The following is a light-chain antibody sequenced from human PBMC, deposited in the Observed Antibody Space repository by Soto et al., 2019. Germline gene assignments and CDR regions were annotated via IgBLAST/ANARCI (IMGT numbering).Light chain of an antibody. Sequence: EVVLTQSPGTLSLSRGERATLSCRASERIYSAYLGWYQQKPGQAPRLLIYGTSSRATGIPDRFSGSGSGTDFTLTISRLEPEDFAVYYCQQYVNSQITFGQGTRLEIK. V-gene: IGKV3-20*01. CDR2: GTS. CDR3: QQYVNSQIT. J-gene: IGKJ5*01. CDR1: ERIYSAY.